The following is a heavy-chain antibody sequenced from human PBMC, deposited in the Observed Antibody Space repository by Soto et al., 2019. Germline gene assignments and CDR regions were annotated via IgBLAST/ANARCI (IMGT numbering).Heavy chain of an antibody. J-gene: IGHJ4*02. CDR3: ARGGDYTGTRPY. CDR2: MNPNSGNT. Sequence: QVQLVQSGAEVKKPGASLKVSCKASGYTFTSYDINWVRQATGQGLEWMGCMNPNSGNTGYAQKFQGRVTMTRTTSITTAYMELSSLRSEDTAVYYCARGGDYTGTRPYWGQGTLVTVSS. D-gene: IGHD4-17*01. V-gene: IGHV1-8*01. CDR1: GYTFTSYD.